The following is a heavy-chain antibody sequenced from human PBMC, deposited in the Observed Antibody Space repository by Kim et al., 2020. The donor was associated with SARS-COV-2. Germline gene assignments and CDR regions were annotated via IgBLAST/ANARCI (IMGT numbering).Heavy chain of an antibody. D-gene: IGHD3-9*01. CDR1: GYSFTSYW. CDR3: ARPLRYFDPTGSSYYYGMDV. V-gene: IGHV5-51*01. J-gene: IGHJ6*02. Sequence: GESLKISCKGSGYSFTSYWIGWVRQMPGKGLEWMGIIYPGDSDTRYSPSFQGQVTISADKSISTAYLQWSSLKASDTAMYYCARPLRYFDPTGSSYYYGMDVWGQGTTVTVSS. CDR2: IYPGDSDT.